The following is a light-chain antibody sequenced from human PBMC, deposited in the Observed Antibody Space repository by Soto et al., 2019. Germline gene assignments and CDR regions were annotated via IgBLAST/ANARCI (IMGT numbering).Light chain of an antibody. Sequence: EIVFTQSPATLSFSAVERATLSCRASQSVSRSYLAWYQQKPGQAPRLLIYGASTRATGIPDRFSGSGSGTDFTLTVSRLEPEDFAVYYCQQYGSAPRTFGQGTKVDIK. V-gene: IGKV3-20*01. CDR3: QQYGSAPRT. CDR2: GAS. CDR1: QSVSRSY. J-gene: IGKJ1*01.